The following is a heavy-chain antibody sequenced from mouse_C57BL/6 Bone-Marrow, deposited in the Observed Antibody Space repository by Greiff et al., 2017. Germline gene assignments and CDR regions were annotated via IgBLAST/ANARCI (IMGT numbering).Heavy chain of an antibody. CDR2: ISSGSSTI. CDR1: GFTFSDYG. J-gene: IGHJ1*03. V-gene: IGHV5-17*01. D-gene: IGHD2-3*01. Sequence: DVQLVESGGGLVKPGGSLKLSCAASGFTFSDYGMHWVRQAPEKGLEWVAYISSGSSTIYYADTVKGRFTISRDNAKNTLFLQMTSLRSEDTAMYYCARPGWLLPYWYFDVWGTGTTVTVSS. CDR3: ARPGWLLPYWYFDV.